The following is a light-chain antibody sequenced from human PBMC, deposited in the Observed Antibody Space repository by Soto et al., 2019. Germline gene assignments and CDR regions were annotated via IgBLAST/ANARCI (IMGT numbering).Light chain of an antibody. Sequence: VMTQSPGTLSVSPGERASLSCRASQSVGTNLAWYQQRPGQAPRLLVYGASTRASGIPPRFSGSGSGTDFTLTISSLQSEDFAVYYCQQLNYWPRITFGQGTRLEIK. CDR3: QQLNYWPRIT. CDR2: GAS. CDR1: QSVGTN. V-gene: IGKV3-15*01. J-gene: IGKJ5*01.